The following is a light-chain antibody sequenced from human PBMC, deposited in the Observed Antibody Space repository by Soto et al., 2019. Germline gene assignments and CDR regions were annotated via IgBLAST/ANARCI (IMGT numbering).Light chain of an antibody. CDR1: SSVVGGYNY. V-gene: IGLV2-14*01. CDR2: DVS. Sequence: LTQPAPLSGSPGQSITNSRTGTSSVVGGYNYVSWYQQHPGKGPKLMIYDVSNRPSGVSNRFSGSKSGNTASLTISGLQAEDEADYYCSSYTSSSLYVFGTGTKVTVL. CDR3: SSYTSSSLYV. J-gene: IGLJ1*01.